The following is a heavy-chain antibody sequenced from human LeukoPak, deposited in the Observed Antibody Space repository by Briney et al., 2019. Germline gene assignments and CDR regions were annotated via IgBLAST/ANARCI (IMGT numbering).Heavy chain of an antibody. Sequence: PGGSLRLSCAASGFTFSSYAMSWVRQAPGRGLEWVSAISGSGGSTYYADSVKGRFTISRDNSKNTLYLQMNSLRAEDTAVYYWAKDLRRNYYDSSGYYLDYWGQGTLVTVSS. CDR2: ISGSGGST. CDR3: AKDLRRNYYDSSGYYLDY. D-gene: IGHD3-22*01. V-gene: IGHV3-23*01. CDR1: GFTFSSYA. J-gene: IGHJ4*02.